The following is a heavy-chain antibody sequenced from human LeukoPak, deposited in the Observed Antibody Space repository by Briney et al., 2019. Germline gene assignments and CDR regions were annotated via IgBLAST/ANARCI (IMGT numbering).Heavy chain of an antibody. D-gene: IGHD2-21*02. V-gene: IGHV1-2*04. J-gene: IGHJ5*02. CDR1: GYTFTSYG. CDR3: ARGGLAYCGGDCYYGWFDP. Sequence: ASVKVSCKASGYTFTSYGISWVRQAPGQGLEWMGWINPNSGGTNYAQKFQGWVTMTRDTSISTAYMELSRLRSDDTAVYYCARGGLAYCGGDCYYGWFDPWGQGTLVTVSS. CDR2: INPNSGGT.